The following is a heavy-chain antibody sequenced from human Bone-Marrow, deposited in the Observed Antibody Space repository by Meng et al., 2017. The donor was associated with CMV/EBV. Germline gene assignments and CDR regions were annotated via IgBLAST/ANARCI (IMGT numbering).Heavy chain of an antibody. CDR2: ITPSGSNI. J-gene: IGHJ6*02. V-gene: IGHV3-21*01. CDR3: ARATLRDLYGMDV. Sequence: GESLKISCVASGFSFSSYIMWWVRQAPGKGLEWVSSITPSGSNIYYIDSVEGRFTISRDNAKNSLYLQMNSLRAEDTALYYCARATLRDLYGMDVWGQGTPVTVSS. CDR1: GFSFSSYI.